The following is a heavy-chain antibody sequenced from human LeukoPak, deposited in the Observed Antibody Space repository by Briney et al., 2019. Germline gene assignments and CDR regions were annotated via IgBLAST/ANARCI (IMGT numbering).Heavy chain of an antibody. D-gene: IGHD3-10*01. V-gene: IGHV3-21*01. CDR3: ARDRRDYYGSGSYYWDY. J-gene: IGHJ4*02. CDR1: GFTFSSYS. CDR2: ISSSSSYI. Sequence: GGSLRLSCAASGFTFSSYSMNWVRQAPGKGLEWVSSISSSSSYIYYADSVKGRFTISRDNAKNSLYLQMNSLRAEDTAVYYCARDRRDYYGSGSYYWDYWGQGTLVTVSS.